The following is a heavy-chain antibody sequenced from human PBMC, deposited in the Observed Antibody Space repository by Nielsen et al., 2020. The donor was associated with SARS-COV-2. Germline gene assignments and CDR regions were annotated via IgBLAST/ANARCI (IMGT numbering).Heavy chain of an antibody. Sequence: GESLKISCAASGFTFSSYSMNWVRQAPGKGLEWVSSISSSSSYIFYGGSVKGRFTISRDNAKNSLYLQMNSLRAEDTAVYFCAGDRGSGRPYYFDYWGQGTLVTVSS. CDR2: ISSSSSYI. V-gene: IGHV3-21*01. CDR1: GFTFSSYS. J-gene: IGHJ4*02. CDR3: AGDRGSGRPYYFDY. D-gene: IGHD3-10*01.